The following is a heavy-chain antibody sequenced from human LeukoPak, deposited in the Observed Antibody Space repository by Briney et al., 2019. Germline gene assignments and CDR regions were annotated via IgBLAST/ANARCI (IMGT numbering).Heavy chain of an antibody. Sequence: SETLSLTCTVSGGSITSNHWSWIRQPPGKGLEFIGYMFYSGSTNYNPSLKSRVTISVDTSKNEFSLKLTSVTAADTAVYYCARFESSGSFDMWGQGTMVTVSS. D-gene: IGHD3-22*01. J-gene: IGHJ3*02. CDR1: GGSITSNH. V-gene: IGHV4-59*01. CDR2: MFYSGST. CDR3: ARFESSGSFDM.